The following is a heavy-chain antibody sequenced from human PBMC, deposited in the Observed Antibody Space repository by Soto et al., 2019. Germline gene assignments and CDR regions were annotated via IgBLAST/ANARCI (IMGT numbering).Heavy chain of an antibody. CDR1: GFTFSSYA. CDR3: ARSSSWYYFDY. CDR2: ISYDGSNK. D-gene: IGHD6-13*01. Sequence: QVQLVESGGGVVQPGRSLRLSCAASGFTFSSYAMHWVRQAPGKGLGWVAVISYDGSNKYYADSVKGRFTISRDNSKNTLYLQMNSLRAEDTAVYYCARSSSWYYFDYWGQGTLVTVSS. J-gene: IGHJ4*02. V-gene: IGHV3-30-3*01.